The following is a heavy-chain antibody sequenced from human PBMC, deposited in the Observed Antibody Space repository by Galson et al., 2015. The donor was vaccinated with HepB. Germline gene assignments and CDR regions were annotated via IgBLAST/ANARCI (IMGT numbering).Heavy chain of an antibody. J-gene: IGHJ4*02. D-gene: IGHD6-13*01. CDR2: ISTSTIYI. Sequence: SLRLSCAASGFPFSNYDMNWVRQAPGKGLEWVSSISTSTIYIYYADSVKGRFTISRDNAKNSLYLQMNSLRAEDTAVYYCARKIYSNNWYGFDYWGQGTLVTVSS. CDR3: ARKIYSNNWYGFDY. V-gene: IGHV3-21*01. CDR1: GFPFSNYD.